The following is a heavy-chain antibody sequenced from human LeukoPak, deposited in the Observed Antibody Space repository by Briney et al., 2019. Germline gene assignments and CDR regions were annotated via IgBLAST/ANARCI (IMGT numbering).Heavy chain of an antibody. J-gene: IGHJ4*02. V-gene: IGHV4-4*02. CDR1: GGSISSSNW. D-gene: IGHD6-13*01. CDR3: ARVVAAAASYYFDY. CDR2: IYHSGST. Sequence: SETLSLTCAVSGGSISSSNWWSWVRQPPGKGLEWIGEIYHSGSTNYNPSLKSRVTISVDKSKNQFSLKLSSVTPADTAVYYCARVVAAAASYYFDYWGQGTLVTVSS.